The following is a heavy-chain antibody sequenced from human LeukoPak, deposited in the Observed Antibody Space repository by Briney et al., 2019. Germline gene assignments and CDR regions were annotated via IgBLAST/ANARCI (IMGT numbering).Heavy chain of an antibody. V-gene: IGHV3-30*03. J-gene: IGHJ4*02. CDR3: VRDRAWNYFDY. CDR1: GFTFSRHG. Sequence: GGSLRLSCAPSGFTFSRHGMHWVSQAPGKGLEWVAIISNDGSRKYYGHSVEGRFTISRDNSKNTLYLQMDSLRAEDTAVYYCVRDRAWNYFDYWGQGTLVTVSS. CDR2: ISNDGSRK. D-gene: IGHD3-3*01.